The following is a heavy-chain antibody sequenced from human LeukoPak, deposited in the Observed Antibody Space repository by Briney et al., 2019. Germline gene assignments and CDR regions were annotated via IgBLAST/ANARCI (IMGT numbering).Heavy chain of an antibody. CDR3: TGHSSSF. J-gene: IGHJ4*02. V-gene: IGHV3-73*01. Sequence: PGGSLSLSCAVSGFAFSGFAMQGVRQASGGGVVWVGRIRSKANSYATAYAASVKGRFTISRDDSNNTAYLQINSLKTEDTAVYYCTGHSSSFWGQGTLVTVSS. CDR2: IRSKANSYAT. CDR1: GFAFSGFA. D-gene: IGHD6-13*01.